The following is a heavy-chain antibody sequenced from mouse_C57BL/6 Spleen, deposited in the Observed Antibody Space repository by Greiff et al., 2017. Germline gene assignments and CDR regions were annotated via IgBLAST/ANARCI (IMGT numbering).Heavy chain of an antibody. CDR1: GFTFSSYA. V-gene: IGHV5-4*03. J-gene: IGHJ2*01. Sequence: EVMLVESGGGLVKSGGSLKLSCAASGFTFSSYAMSWVRQTPEKRLEWVATISDGGSYTYYPDNVKGRFTISRDNSKNNLYLQMSHLKSEDTAMYYCAREDGYFDYWGQGTTLTVSS. CDR3: AREDGYFDY. CDR2: ISDGGSYT.